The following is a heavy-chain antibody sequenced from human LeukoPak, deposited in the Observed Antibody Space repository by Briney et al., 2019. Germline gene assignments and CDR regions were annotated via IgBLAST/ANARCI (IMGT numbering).Heavy chain of an antibody. CDR2: IYYSGST. D-gene: IGHD3-22*01. Sequence: SETLSLTCTVSGGSISGYYWSWIRQPPGKGLEWIGYIYYSGSTNYNPSLKSRVTISVDTSKNQFSLKLSSVTAADTAVYYCARGDYYDSGIWYYFDYWGQGTLVTVSS. CDR1: GGSISGYY. J-gene: IGHJ4*02. CDR3: ARGDYYDSGIWYYFDY. V-gene: IGHV4-59*01.